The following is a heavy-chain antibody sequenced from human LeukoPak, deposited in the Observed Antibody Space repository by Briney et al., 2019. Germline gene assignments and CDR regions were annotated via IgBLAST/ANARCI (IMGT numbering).Heavy chain of an antibody. D-gene: IGHD6-6*01. CDR2: IYYSGST. Sequence: SETLFLTCTVSGGSISSYYWSWIRQPPGKGLEWIGYIYYSGSTNYNPSLKSRVTISVDTSKNQFSLKLSSVTAADTAVYYCARDGAAARPDDGMDVWGQGTTVTVSS. CDR1: GGSISSYY. CDR3: ARDGAAARPDDGMDV. V-gene: IGHV4-59*01. J-gene: IGHJ6*02.